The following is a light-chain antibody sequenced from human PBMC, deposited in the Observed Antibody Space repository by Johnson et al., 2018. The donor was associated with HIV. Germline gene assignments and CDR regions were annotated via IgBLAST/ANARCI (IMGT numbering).Light chain of an antibody. CDR3: GTGDSSLSSYV. Sequence: QSVLTQPPSVSAAPGQKVTISCSGSSSNIGNNYVSWYQQLPGTAPKLLIYENNMRPSGIPDRFSGSKSGTSATLGITGLQTGDEADYYCGTGDSSLSSYVFGTGTKVTVL. V-gene: IGLV1-51*02. J-gene: IGLJ1*01. CDR1: SSNIGNNY. CDR2: ENN.